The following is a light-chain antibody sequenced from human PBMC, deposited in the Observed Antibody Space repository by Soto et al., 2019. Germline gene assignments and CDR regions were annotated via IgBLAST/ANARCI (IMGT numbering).Light chain of an antibody. CDR2: AAS. J-gene: IGKJ2*01. CDR1: QSVSSK. V-gene: IGKV3-15*01. Sequence: EIVMTQSPATLSVSPGERATLSCRASQSVSSKLAWYQQKPGQAPRLLIYAASTRATGIPARFSGSGSGTEFTLHITSLQSEDFAVYYCQQYSNWPPYTFGQGTKLEIK. CDR3: QQYSNWPPYT.